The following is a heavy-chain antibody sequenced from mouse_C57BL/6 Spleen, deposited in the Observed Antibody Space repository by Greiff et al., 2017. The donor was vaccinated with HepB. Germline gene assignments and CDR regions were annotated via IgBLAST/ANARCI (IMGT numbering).Heavy chain of an antibody. V-gene: IGHV1-82*01. Sequence: VKVVESGPELVKPGASVKISCKASGYAFSSSWMNWVKQRPGKGLEWIGRIYPGDGDTNYNGKFKGKATLTADKSSSTAYMQLSSLTSEDSAVYFCAREGYYVWDYWGQGTSVTVSS. CDR3: AREGYYVWDY. D-gene: IGHD2-3*01. J-gene: IGHJ4*01. CDR2: IYPGDGDT. CDR1: GYAFSSSW.